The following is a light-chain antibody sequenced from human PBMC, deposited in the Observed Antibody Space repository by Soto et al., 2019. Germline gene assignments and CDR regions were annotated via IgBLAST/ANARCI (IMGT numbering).Light chain of an antibody. CDR2: DAS. Sequence: APNTVSLSKGERASLSCRASRSVSSNLAWNQQKPGQAPRLLFYDASTRATGIPARFSGSGSGTEFTLTIIRLQSEDFAVYYCQHYHGWLITFGEGTLLEI. J-gene: IGKJ5*01. V-gene: IGKV3-15*01. CDR1: RSVSSN. CDR3: QHYHGWLIT.